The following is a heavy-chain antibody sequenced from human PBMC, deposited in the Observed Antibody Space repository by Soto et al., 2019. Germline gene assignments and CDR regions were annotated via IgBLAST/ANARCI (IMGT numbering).Heavy chain of an antibody. Sequence: ASVKVSCKASGYTFTSYGISWVRQAPGQGLEWMGWTSAYNGNTNYAQKLQGRVTMTTDTSTSTAYMELRSLRSDDTAVYYCANSRFLSGALDYWGQGTLVTVSS. CDR2: TSAYNGNT. CDR3: ANSRFLSGALDY. V-gene: IGHV1-18*04. CDR1: GYTFTSYG. D-gene: IGHD2-15*01. J-gene: IGHJ4*02.